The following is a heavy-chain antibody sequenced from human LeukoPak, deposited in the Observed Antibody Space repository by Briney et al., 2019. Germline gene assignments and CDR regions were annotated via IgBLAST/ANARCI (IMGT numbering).Heavy chain of an antibody. CDR3: ARKVVVVPATKRGWFDP. J-gene: IGHJ5*02. V-gene: IGHV4-34*01. CDR1: GGSFSGYY. CDR2: INHSKST. D-gene: IGHD2-2*01. Sequence: TSETLSLTCAVYGGSFSGYYWSGIRHPPGKGVECIGEINHSKSTNYNPPLKSRVTISVDTSKNQFSLKLSSVTAADTAVYYCARKVVVVPATKRGWFDPWGQGTLVTVSS.